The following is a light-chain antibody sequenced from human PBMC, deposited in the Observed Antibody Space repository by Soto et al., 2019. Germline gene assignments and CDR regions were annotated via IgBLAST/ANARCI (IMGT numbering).Light chain of an antibody. CDR2: AAS. V-gene: IGKV1-39*01. Sequence: DIQMTQSPSSLSASVGERVIINCRASQSISRYLNWYQQKPGKAPKLLIYAASSLQSRVPSRFSGSGSGTDFTLTISSLQPEDFATYYCQQSYSTLSTFGQGTRLEIK. J-gene: IGKJ5*01. CDR3: QQSYSTLST. CDR1: QSISRY.